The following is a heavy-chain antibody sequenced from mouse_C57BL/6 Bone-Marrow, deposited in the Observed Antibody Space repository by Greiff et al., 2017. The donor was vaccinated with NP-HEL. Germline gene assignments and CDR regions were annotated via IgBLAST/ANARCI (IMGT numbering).Heavy chain of an antibody. CDR1: GYTFTNYW. CDR3: ARGAVATYAY. V-gene: IGHV1-69*01. Sequence: VQLQQPGAELVMPGASVKMSCKASGYTFTNYWMHWVKQRPGKGLEWIGVIDPYDSYTNYNQKFKGKSTLTVDKSSSTAYMQLSSLTSEDSAVYYCARGAVATYAYWGQGTPLTVSS. J-gene: IGHJ2*01. CDR2: IDPYDSYT. D-gene: IGHD1-1*02.